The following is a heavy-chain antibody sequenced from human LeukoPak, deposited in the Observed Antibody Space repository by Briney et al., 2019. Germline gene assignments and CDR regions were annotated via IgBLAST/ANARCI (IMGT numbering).Heavy chain of an antibody. J-gene: IGHJ4*02. CDR1: GLTGSHNY. CDR3: AKASSSGSYGVYYFDC. D-gene: IGHD6-19*01. V-gene: IGHV3-23*01. CDR2: ISGSGGST. Sequence: GGSLRLSCAASGLTGSHNYVSWVRQAPGKGLEWVSGISGSGGSTYYADSVNGRFTISRDNSKSTLYLQMHSLRAGDTAVYYCAKASSSGSYGVYYFDCWGQGTLVTVSS.